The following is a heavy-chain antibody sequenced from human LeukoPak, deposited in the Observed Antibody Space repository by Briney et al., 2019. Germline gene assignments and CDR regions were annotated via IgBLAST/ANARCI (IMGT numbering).Heavy chain of an antibody. D-gene: IGHD4-17*01. J-gene: IGHJ4*02. Sequence: GGSLRLSCAASGFTFSSNAMSWVRQAPGKGLEWVSGSGGSTYYADSVKGRFTISRDNSKNTLYLQMNNLRAEDTAVYYCAKDRDYGDYDYWGQGTLVTVSS. CDR3: AKDRDYGDYDY. CDR1: GFTFSSNA. V-gene: IGHV3-23*01. CDR2: SGGST.